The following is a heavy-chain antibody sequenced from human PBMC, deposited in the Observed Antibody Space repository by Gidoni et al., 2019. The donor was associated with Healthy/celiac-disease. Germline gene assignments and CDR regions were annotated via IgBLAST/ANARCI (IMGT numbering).Heavy chain of an antibody. CDR1: GYTFTVYY. CDR3: ARDGNRIAQLWFGELKVGMDV. CDR2: IKPNSGGT. J-gene: IGHJ6*02. Sequence: QLQLVQSGAEVKKPGASVKVSCTASGYTFTVYYMHWVRKAPGQGLAWMGWIKPNSGGTNYAQKFQGRVTMTRDTYISTAYMELSRLRSDDTAGYYWARDGNRIAQLWFGELKVGMDVWGQGTTVTVSS. D-gene: IGHD3-10*01. V-gene: IGHV1-2*02.